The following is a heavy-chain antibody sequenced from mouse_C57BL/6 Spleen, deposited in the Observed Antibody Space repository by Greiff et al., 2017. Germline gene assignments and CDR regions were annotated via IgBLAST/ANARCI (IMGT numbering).Heavy chain of an antibody. CDR2: INPSNGGT. CDR1: GYTFTSSW. V-gene: IGHV1-53*01. J-gene: IGHJ4*01. Sequence: VQLQQPGTELVKPGASVKLSCKASGYTFTSSWMHWVKQRPGQGLEWIGNINPSNGGTNYNEKFKSKATLTVDKSSSTAYMQLSSLTSEDSAVYYCARGEPDYYAMDYWGQGTSVTVSS. CDR3: ARGEPDYYAMDY.